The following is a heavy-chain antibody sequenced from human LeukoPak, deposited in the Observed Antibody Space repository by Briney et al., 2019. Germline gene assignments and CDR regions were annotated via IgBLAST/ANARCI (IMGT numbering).Heavy chain of an antibody. V-gene: IGHV4-34*01. CDR3: ARGQWFRAF. J-gene: IGHJ4*02. D-gene: IGHD3-10*01. CDR2: VHYSGSA. Sequence: SETLSLTCAVYGGSFSGYYWTWIRQSPGKGLEWIGEVHYSGSATYNPSLKSRVTISVDTSKNQFSLKMNSVTAADTAVYYCARGQWFRAFWSRGTPVTVSS. CDR1: GGSFSGYY.